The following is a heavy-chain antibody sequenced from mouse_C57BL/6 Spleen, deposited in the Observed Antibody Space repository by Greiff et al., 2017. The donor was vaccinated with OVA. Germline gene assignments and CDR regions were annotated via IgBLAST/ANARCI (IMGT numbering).Heavy chain of an antibody. V-gene: IGHV2-2*01. J-gene: IGHJ4*01. D-gene: IGHD1-2*01. Sequence: VQRVESGPGLVQPSQSLSITCTVSGFSLTSYGVHWVRQSPGKGLEWLGVIWSGGSTDYNAAFISRLSISKDNSKSQVFFKMNSLQADDTAIYYCARKSDTTAYYAMDYWGQGTSVTVSS. CDR1: GFSLTSYG. CDR3: ARKSDTTAYYAMDY. CDR2: IWSGGST.